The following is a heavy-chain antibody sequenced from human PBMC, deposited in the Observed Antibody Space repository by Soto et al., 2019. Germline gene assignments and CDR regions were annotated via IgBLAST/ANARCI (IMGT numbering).Heavy chain of an antibody. CDR2: IWYDGSNK. CDR3: ARVLGYCSSTSCENWFDP. D-gene: IGHD2-2*01. J-gene: IGHJ5*02. CDR1: GFTFSSYG. Sequence: GGSLRLSCAASGFTFSSYGMHWVRQAPGKGLEWVAVIWYDGSNKYYADSVKGRFTISRDNSKNTLYLQMNSLRAEDTAVYYCARVLGYCSSTSCENWFDPWGQGTLVTVSS. V-gene: IGHV3-33*01.